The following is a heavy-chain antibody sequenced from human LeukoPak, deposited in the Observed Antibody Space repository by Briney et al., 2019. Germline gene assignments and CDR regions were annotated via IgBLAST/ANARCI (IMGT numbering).Heavy chain of an antibody. J-gene: IGHJ4*02. CDR2: ISPGGSDT. CDR3: AKRGGYETMAAFDY. Sequence: GGSLRLSCAASGFTFNNYAMSWVRQAPGKGLEWVSAISPGGSDTYYADSLRGRFAISRDNSKKTLSLQMSSLRAEDSAVYYCAKRGGYETMAAFDYWGQGTLVTVSS. CDR1: GFTFNNYA. D-gene: IGHD3-10*01. V-gene: IGHV3-23*01.